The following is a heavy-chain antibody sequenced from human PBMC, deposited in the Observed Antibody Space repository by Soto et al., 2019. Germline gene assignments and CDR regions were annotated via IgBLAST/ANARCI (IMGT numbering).Heavy chain of an antibody. CDR3: ARGRYYNSGSYSRFDY. V-gene: IGHV3-11*01. CDR2: ISSSGNTI. J-gene: IGHJ4*02. Sequence: QVQLVESGGGLVKPGGSLSLSCAASGFTFSDYYMTWIRQAPGKGLEWVSYISSSGNTIYYAGSVKGRFTISRDNAKNSLYLQMNSLRAEDTAVYYCARGRYYNSGSYSRFDYWGRGTVVTVSS. CDR1: GFTFSDYY. D-gene: IGHD3-10*01.